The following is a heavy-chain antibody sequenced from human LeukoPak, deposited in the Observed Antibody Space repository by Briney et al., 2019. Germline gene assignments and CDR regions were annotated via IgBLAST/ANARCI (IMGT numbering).Heavy chain of an antibody. D-gene: IGHD2-15*01. CDR3: AREWSGFDF. J-gene: IGHJ3*01. V-gene: IGHV4-59*01. Sequence: SETLSLTCSVSGDSLGIYKWSWIRQPPGKGLEWIAHISSSGSAIYNPSLMSRVSMAVDTSKNQFSLRLISVTAADTAVYYCAREWSGFDFWGQGIMVTVSS. CDR1: GDSLGIYK. CDR2: ISSSGSA.